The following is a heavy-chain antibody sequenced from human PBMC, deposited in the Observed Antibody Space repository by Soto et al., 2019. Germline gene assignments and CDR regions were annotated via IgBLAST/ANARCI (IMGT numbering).Heavy chain of an antibody. CDR1: GDSINSDKYY. CDR2: IYYRGNT. CDR3: ARLEGLATISDYFDF. D-gene: IGHD3-9*01. Sequence: QLQLQESGPGLVKPSETLSLTCSVSGDSINSDKYYWGWIRQPPGKGLEWIGSIYYRGNTYYNPSLQPRVTISLDKSKSQFYLKLNSVTAADSAVYFCARLEGLATISDYFDFWGQGAQVTVSS. V-gene: IGHV4-39*01. J-gene: IGHJ4*02.